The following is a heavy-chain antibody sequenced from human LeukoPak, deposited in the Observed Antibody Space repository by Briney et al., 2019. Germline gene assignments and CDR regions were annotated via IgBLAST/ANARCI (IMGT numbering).Heavy chain of an antibody. CDR1: GFTFSSYA. CDR3: AELGITMIGGV. V-gene: IGHV3-23*01. J-gene: IGHJ6*04. Sequence: GGSLRLSCAASGFTFSSYAMTWVRQAPGKGLEWVSAISGSGGSTYNADSVKGRFTISRDNSKNTLYLQMNSLRDEDTAVYYCAELGITMIGGVWGKGTTVTISS. CDR2: ISGSGGST. D-gene: IGHD3-10*02.